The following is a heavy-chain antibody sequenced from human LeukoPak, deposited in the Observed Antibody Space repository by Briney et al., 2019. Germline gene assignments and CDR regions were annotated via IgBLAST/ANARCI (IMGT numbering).Heavy chain of an antibody. V-gene: IGHV3-23*01. Sequence: GGSLRLSCAASGFTVSNNYMSWVRQAPGKGLEWVSAISGSGGSTYYADSVKGRFTISRDNSKNTLYLQMNSLRAEDTAVYYCAKDGGGYYPYYYYYMDVWGKGTTVTISS. CDR3: AKDGGGYYPYYYYYMDV. CDR1: GFTVSNNY. J-gene: IGHJ6*03. D-gene: IGHD3-22*01. CDR2: ISGSGGST.